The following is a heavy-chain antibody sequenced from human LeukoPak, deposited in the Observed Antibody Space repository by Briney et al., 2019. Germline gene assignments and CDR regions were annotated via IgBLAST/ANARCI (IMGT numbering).Heavy chain of an antibody. D-gene: IGHD5-24*01. CDR3: ARDRRWLQFKYYYYYGMDV. V-gene: IGHV3-33*01. CDR1: GFTFSSYG. Sequence: PGGSLRLSCAASGFTFSSYGMHWVRQAPGKGLEWVAVIWYDGSNKYYADSVKGRFTISRDNSKNTLYLQMNSLRAEDTAVYYCARDRRWLQFKYYYYYGMDVWGQGTTVTVSS. CDR2: IWYDGSNK. J-gene: IGHJ6*02.